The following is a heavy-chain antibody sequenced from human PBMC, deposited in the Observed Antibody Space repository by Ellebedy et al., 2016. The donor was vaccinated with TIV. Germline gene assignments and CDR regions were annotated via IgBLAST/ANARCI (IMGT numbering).Heavy chain of an antibody. D-gene: IGHD3-16*01. J-gene: IGHJ4*02. Sequence: GSLRLSXTVSGGSISSSSYYWGWIRQPPGKGLEWIGSIYYSGSTYYNPSLKSRVTISVDTSKNQFSLKLSSVTAADTAVYYCARDRGITFGGVNYFDYWGQGTLVTVSS. CDR3: ARDRGITFGGVNYFDY. CDR1: GGSISSSSYY. V-gene: IGHV4-39*07. CDR2: IYYSGST.